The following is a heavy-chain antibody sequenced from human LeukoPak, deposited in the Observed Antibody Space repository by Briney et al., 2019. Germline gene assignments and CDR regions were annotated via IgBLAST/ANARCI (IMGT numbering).Heavy chain of an antibody. D-gene: IGHD3-10*01. CDR2: SNHHGDT. CDR3: ARERRSGSGSSPSDY. CDR1: NGSFSGYY. Sequence: SETLSLTCAVDNGSFSGYYWSWIRQPPGRGLEWIGESNHHGDTNYSPSLKSRVTLSVDSSKNQFSLRLRSVTAADTAVYYCARERRSGSGSSPSDYWGQGTLVTVSP. J-gene: IGHJ4*02. V-gene: IGHV4-34*01.